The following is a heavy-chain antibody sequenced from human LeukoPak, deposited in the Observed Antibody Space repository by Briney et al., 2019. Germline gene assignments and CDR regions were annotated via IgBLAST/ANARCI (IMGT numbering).Heavy chain of an antibody. CDR1: GFTFTSYG. D-gene: IGHD5-18*01. J-gene: IGHJ4*02. CDR3: ARHLSGITGYTYGRGIDY. Sequence: WGSLRLSCAASGFTFTSYGMHWVRQVPGKGLEWVTLISHDGSEKYYVDSVKGRFTISRDNAKKSLYLQMNSLRAEDTAVYYCARHLSGITGYTYGRGIDYWGQGTLLTASS. V-gene: IGHV3-30*03. CDR2: ISHDGSEK.